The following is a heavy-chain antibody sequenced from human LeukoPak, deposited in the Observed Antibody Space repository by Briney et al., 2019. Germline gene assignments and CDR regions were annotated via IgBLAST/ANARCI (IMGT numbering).Heavy chain of an antibody. Sequence: ASVKVSCKASGYTFTSYDINWVRQATGQGLEWMGWMNPNSGNTGYAQKFQGRVTMTRNTSISTAYMGLSSLRSEDTAVYYCARCHSLWFGELLGYWGQGTQVTVSS. CDR3: ARCHSLWFGELLGY. D-gene: IGHD3-10*01. CDR1: GYTFTSYD. V-gene: IGHV1-8*01. J-gene: IGHJ4*02. CDR2: MNPNSGNT.